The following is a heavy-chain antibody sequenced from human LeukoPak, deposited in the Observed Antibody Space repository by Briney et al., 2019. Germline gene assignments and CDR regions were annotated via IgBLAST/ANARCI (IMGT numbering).Heavy chain of an antibody. D-gene: IGHD7-27*01. V-gene: IGHV1-69*05. CDR1: GGTYSSYA. Sequence: ASVKVSCKASGGTYSSYAISWVRQAPGQGLEWMGGIIPIFGTANYAQKFQGRVTITTDESTSTAYMELSSLRSEDTAVYYCARRTGDHNWDYWGQGTLVTVSS. CDR2: IIPIFGTA. CDR3: ARRTGDHNWDY. J-gene: IGHJ4*02.